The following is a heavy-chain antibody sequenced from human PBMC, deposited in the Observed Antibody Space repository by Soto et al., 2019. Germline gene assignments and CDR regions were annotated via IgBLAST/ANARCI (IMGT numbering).Heavy chain of an antibody. Sequence: QVQLQESGPGLVKPSETLSLTCTVSGGSISSYYWSWIRQPPGKGLEWIGYIYYSGSTNYNPSLKSRVTISVDTAKNQFSLKLSSVTAADTDVYYCARRRMITSSADYYYYYYMDVWGKGTTVTVSS. CDR1: GGSISSYY. CDR3: ARRRMITSSADYYYYYYMDV. D-gene: IGHD3-16*01. J-gene: IGHJ6*03. CDR2: IYYSGST. V-gene: IGHV4-59*08.